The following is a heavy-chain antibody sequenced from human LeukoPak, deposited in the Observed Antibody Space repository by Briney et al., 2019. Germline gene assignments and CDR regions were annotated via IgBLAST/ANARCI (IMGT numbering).Heavy chain of an antibody. CDR2: IYSDNT. D-gene: IGHD1-1*01. V-gene: IGHV3-53*01. Sequence: GGSLRLSCTVSGFTVSSNSMSWVRQAPGKGLEWVSFIYSDNTHYSDSVKGRFTISRDNSKNTLYLQMNSLRAEDTAVYYCAKEVGAGTTFDYWGQGTLVTVSS. CDR1: GFTVSSNS. CDR3: AKEVGAGTTFDY. J-gene: IGHJ4*02.